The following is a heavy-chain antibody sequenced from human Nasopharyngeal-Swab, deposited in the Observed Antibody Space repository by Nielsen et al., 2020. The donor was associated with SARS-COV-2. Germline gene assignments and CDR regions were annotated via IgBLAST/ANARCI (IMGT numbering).Heavy chain of an antibody. J-gene: IGHJ6*03. CDR3: ARILSDSGSYAPYYYYYMDV. CDR2: IDWDDDK. V-gene: IGHV2-70*11. D-gene: IGHD1-26*01. CDR1: GFSLSTSGMC. Sequence: SGPTLVQPTQTLTLTCTFSGFSLSTSGMCVSWIRQPPGKALEWLARIDWDDDKYYSTSLKTRLTISKDTSKNQVVLTMTNMDPVDTATYYCARILSDSGSYAPYYYYYMDVWGKGTTVTVSS.